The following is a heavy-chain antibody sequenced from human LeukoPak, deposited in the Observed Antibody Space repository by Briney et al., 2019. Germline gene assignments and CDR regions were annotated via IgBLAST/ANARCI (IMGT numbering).Heavy chain of an antibody. CDR3: ARGLVVRRDSNWFDP. J-gene: IGHJ5*02. Sequence: TLSLTCTVSGGSISSGGYYWSWIRQHPGKGLEWIGYIYYSGSTYYNPSLKSRVTISVDTSKNQFSLKLSSVTAADTAVYYCARGLVVRRDSNWFDPWGQGTLVTVSS. CDR2: IYYSGST. V-gene: IGHV4-31*03. CDR1: GGSISSGGYY. D-gene: IGHD2-15*01.